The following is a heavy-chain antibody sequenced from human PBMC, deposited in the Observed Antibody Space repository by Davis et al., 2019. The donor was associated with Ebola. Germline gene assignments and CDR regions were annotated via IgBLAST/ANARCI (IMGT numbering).Heavy chain of an antibody. Sequence: GESLKISCAASGFTFSSYAMHWVRQAPGKGLEWVSDISSGGGAPYYADSVKGRFTTFRDNPKNTLHLQMNSLRAEDTALYYCAKDSYGVSLEYYYGMDVWGKGTTVTVSS. V-gene: IGHV3-23*01. CDR3: AKDSYGVSLEYYYGMDV. CDR2: ISSGGGAP. J-gene: IGHJ6*04. D-gene: IGHD4-17*01. CDR1: GFTFSSYA.